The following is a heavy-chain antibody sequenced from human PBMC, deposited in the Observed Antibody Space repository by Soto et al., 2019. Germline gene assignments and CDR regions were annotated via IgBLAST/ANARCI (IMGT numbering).Heavy chain of an antibody. J-gene: IGHJ3*02. CDR3: ARHPYIVVVVAASAFDI. V-gene: IGHV4-39*01. CDR1: GGSISSSSYY. D-gene: IGHD2-15*01. CDR2: IYYSGST. Sequence: SETLSLTCTVSGGSISSSSYYWGWIRQPPGKGLEWIGSIYYSGSTYYNPSLNSRVTISVDTSKNQFSQKLSSVTAADTAVYYCARHPYIVVVVAASAFDIWGQGTMVTVSS.